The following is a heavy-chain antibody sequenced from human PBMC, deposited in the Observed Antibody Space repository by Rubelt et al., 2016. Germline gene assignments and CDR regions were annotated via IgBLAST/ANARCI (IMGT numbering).Heavy chain of an antibody. CDR3: ARVGALAARKIYYFDY. CDR2: ISAYNGNT. Sequence: QVQLVQSGAEVKKPGASVKVSCKASGYTFTSYGISWVRQSPGQGLEWMGWISAYNGNTTYAQKPQGRGTRTTETSTSTAYRELRSRRSDDTAVYYCARVGALAARKIYYFDYWGQGTLVTVSS. V-gene: IGHV1-18*01. J-gene: IGHJ4*02. D-gene: IGHD6-6*01. CDR1: GYTFTSYG.